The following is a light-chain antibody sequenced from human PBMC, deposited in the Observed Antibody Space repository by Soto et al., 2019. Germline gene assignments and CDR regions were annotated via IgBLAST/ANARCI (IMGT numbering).Light chain of an antibody. CDR2: DVS. CDR1: QSISSC. J-gene: IGKJ5*01. CDR3: QQRYSTPIT. V-gene: IGKV1-39*01. Sequence: DIQMTQSPSTLSASVGDRVTNTCRASQSISSCLAWYQQRPGKAPKLLMYDVSSLQSGVPSRFSGSGSGTDFTLTISSLQPEDFATYYCQQRYSTPITFGQGTRLEIK.